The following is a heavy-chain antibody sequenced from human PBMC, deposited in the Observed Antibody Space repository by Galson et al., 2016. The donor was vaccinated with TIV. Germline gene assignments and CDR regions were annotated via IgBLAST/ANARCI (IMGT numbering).Heavy chain of an antibody. CDR2: INSDGNRR. V-gene: IGHV3-74*01. J-gene: IGHJ5*02. CDR1: GFTFSSHW. D-gene: IGHD6-13*01. Sequence: SLRLSCAASGFTFSSHWMHWVRQSPGKGLVWVSRINSDGNRRTYADSVKGRFTISRDNAKNILYLKLNSLRVEDTAVYYCSRGVGRAIAAAGFRWLDPWGQGTQVIVSS. CDR3: SRGVGRAIAAAGFRWLDP.